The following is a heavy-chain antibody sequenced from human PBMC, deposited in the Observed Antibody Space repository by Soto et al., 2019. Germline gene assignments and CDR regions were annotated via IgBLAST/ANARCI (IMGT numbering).Heavy chain of an antibody. J-gene: IGHJ4*02. CDR3: AKDRSYYDSSGYSVIDY. Sequence: PGGSLRLSCAASGFTFSSYGTHWVRQAPGKGLEWVAVISYDGSNKYYADSVKGRFTISRDNSKNTLYLQMNSLRAEDTAVYYCAKDRSYYDSSGYSVIDYWGQGTLVTVSS. V-gene: IGHV3-30*18. D-gene: IGHD3-22*01. CDR2: ISYDGSNK. CDR1: GFTFSSYG.